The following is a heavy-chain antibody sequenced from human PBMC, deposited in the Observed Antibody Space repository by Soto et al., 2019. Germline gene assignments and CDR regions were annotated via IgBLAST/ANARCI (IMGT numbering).Heavy chain of an antibody. J-gene: IGHJ4*02. CDR2: INHSGST. CDR1: GGSFSGYY. D-gene: IGHD3-10*01. V-gene: IGHV4-34*01. CDR3: ARGRVYYGSGRLNDY. Sequence: SETLSLTCGVYGGSFSGYYWSWIRQPPGKGLEWIGEINHSGSTNYNPSLKSRVTISVDTSKNQFSLKLSSVTAADTAVYYCARGRVYYGSGRLNDYWGQGTLVTVSS.